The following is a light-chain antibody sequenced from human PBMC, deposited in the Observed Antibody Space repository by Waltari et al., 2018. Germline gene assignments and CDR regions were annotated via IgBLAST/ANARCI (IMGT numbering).Light chain of an antibody. CDR3: TSFRSGASWV. J-gene: IGLJ3*02. Sequence: ALTQPASVSGSPGQSIIISCAGTNNDVGAYNYVSWFQHHPGKAPKLIIHDVNKRPSGVSSRFSASKSDNTASLTISGLQAEDEANYYCTSFRSGASWVFGGGTTLTVL. V-gene: IGLV2-14*03. CDR1: NNDVGAYNY. CDR2: DVN.